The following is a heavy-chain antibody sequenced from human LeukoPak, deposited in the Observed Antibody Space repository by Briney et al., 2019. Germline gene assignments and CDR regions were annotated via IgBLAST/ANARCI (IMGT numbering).Heavy chain of an antibody. CDR2: INPNSGGT. V-gene: IGHV1-2*02. D-gene: IGHD6-19*01. CDR1: GYTFTGYY. CDR3: ATTSSGRNYFDY. Sequence: ASVKVSCKASGYTFTGYYMHWVRQAPGQGLEWMGWINPNSGGTNYAQKFQGRVTMTRDTSISTAYMELSRLRSDDTAVYYCATTSSGRNYFDYWGQGTLVTVSS. J-gene: IGHJ4*02.